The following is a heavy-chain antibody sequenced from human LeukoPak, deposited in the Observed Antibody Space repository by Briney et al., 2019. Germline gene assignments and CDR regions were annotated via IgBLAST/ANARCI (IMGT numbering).Heavy chain of an antibody. D-gene: IGHD2-2*01. CDR1: GGTFSSYA. V-gene: IGHV1-69*01. CDR2: IIPIFGTA. CDR3: ARDLEQDCSSTSCCRYFDY. J-gene: IGHJ4*02. Sequence: PVKVSCKASGGTFSSYAISWVRQAPGQGLEWMGGIIPIFGTANYAQKFQGRVTITADESTSTAYMELSSLRSEDTAVYYCARDLEQDCSSTSCCRYFDYWGQGTLVTVSS.